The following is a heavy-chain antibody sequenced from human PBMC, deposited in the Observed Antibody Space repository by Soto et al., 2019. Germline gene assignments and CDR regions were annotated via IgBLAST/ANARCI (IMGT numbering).Heavy chain of an antibody. V-gene: IGHV4-31*03. J-gene: IGHJ5*02. CDR3: ARDPAP. CDR1: GGSISTGGYY. Sequence: QVQLQESGPGLVKPSQTLSLTCTVSGGSISTGGYYWSWIRQHPGKGLEWIGYIYNSPTTYYTSSLKSRVTISVDTSKTRFSLKLSSVTVADTAVYYCARDPAPWGQGALVTVSS. CDR2: IYNSPTT.